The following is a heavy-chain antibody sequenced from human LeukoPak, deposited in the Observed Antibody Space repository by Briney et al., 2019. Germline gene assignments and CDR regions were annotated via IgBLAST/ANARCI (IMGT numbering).Heavy chain of an antibody. CDR2: ISYEGSKK. J-gene: IGHJ4*02. CDR1: GFTFSNYA. CDR3: AKDRAEATRRSLDY. D-gene: IGHD1-26*01. V-gene: IGHV3-30*04. Sequence: PGGSLRLSCGVSGFTFSNYAMHWVRQAPGKGLEWESVISYEGSKKYYADSVKGRFTISRDNSKNTVHLQMNSLSTEDTAVYYCAKDRAEATRRSLDYWGQGTLVTVSS.